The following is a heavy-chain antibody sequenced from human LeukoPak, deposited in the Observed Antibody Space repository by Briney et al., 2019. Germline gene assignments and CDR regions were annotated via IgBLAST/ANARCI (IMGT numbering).Heavy chain of an antibody. J-gene: IGHJ5*02. D-gene: IGHD6-19*01. CDR3: ARDHSSGWYVQGNWFDP. V-gene: IGHV1-18*01. CDR1: GYTFNSYG. CDR2: ISAYNGNT. Sequence: ASVKVSCKASGYTFNSYGISWVRQAPGQGLEWMGWISAYNGNTNYAQKLQGRVTMTTDTSTSTAYMELRSLRSDDTAVYYCARDHSSGWYVQGNWFDPWGQGTLVTVSS.